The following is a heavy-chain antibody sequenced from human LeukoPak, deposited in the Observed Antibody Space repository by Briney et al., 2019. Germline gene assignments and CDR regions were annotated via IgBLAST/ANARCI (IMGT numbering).Heavy chain of an antibody. CDR1: GFTFSSYA. Sequence: PGGSLRLSCAASGFTFSSYAMSWVRQAPGKGLEWVSAISGSGGSTYYADSVKGRFTISRDNSKNTLYLQMNSLRAEDTAVYYCASYSTVTTDWYYFDYWGQGTLVTVSS. CDR2: ISGSGGST. J-gene: IGHJ4*02. D-gene: IGHD4-17*01. V-gene: IGHV3-23*01. CDR3: ASYSTVTTDWYYFDY.